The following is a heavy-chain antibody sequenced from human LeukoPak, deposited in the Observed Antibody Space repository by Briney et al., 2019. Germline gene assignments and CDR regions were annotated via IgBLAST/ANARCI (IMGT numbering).Heavy chain of an antibody. V-gene: IGHV3-30*18. D-gene: IGHD6-13*01. CDR2: ISYDGSNK. Sequence: GRSLRLSCAASGFTFSSYGMHWVRQAPGKGLGWVAVISYDGSNKYYADSVKGRFTISRDNSKNTLYLQMNSLRAEDTAVYYCAKDPYSSSWLIDYWGQGTLVTVSS. CDR3: AKDPYSSSWLIDY. CDR1: GFTFSSYG. J-gene: IGHJ4*02.